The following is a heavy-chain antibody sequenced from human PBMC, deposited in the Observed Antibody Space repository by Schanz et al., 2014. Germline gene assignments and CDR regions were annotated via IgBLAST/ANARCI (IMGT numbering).Heavy chain of an antibody. CDR1: GFTFSSYA. CDR2: ISYDGSNK. V-gene: IGHV3-30-3*01. CDR3: AKDLLYGAPMPLNHLDY. J-gene: IGHJ4*02. D-gene: IGHD2-2*01. Sequence: VQLLESGGGVVQPGRSLRLSCAASGFTFSSYAMHWVRQAPGKGLEWVAVISYDGSNKYYADSVKGRFTISRDNSKNTLYLQMNSLRAEDTAVYYCAKDLLYGAPMPLNHLDYWGQGTLVTVSS.